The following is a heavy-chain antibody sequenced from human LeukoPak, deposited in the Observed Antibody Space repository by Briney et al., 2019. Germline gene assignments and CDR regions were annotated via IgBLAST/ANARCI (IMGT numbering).Heavy chain of an antibody. CDR2: IKEDGSDK. CDR3: ARDTYRFFDL. CDR1: GFTFSTYW. J-gene: IGHJ2*01. Sequence: TGGSLRLSCAASGFTFSTYWMGWVRQAPGKGLEWVADIKEDGSDKYSVDSVKGRFTISRDNAKSSLYLQMNSLRPEDTAVYYCARDTYRFFDLWGRGTLVTVSS. V-gene: IGHV3-7*01.